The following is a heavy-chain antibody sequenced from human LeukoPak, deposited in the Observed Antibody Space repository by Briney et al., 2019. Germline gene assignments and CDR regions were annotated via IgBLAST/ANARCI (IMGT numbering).Heavy chain of an antibody. CDR1: GYSISSGYY. D-gene: IGHD3-22*01. Sequence: PSETLSLTCAVSGYSISSGYYWGWIRQPPGKGLEWIGSIYHSGSTYYNPSLKSRVTISVDTSKNQFSLRLRSVTAADTAVYYCVKQWLRNAFDLWGQGTMVTVSS. CDR2: IYHSGST. CDR3: VKQWLRNAFDL. V-gene: IGHV4-38-2*01. J-gene: IGHJ3*01.